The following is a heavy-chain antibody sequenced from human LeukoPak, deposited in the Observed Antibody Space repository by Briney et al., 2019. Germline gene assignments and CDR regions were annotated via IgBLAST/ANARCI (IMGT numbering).Heavy chain of an antibody. CDR1: GGSFSGYY. V-gene: IGHV4-34*01. Sequence: SETLSLTCAVYGGSFSGYYWSWIRQPPGKGLEWIGEINHSGSTNYNPSLKSRVTISVDTSKNQFSLKLSSVTAADTAVYYCARPRFGTGITGTTFYYFDYWGQGTLVTVFS. D-gene: IGHD1-7*01. J-gene: IGHJ4*02. CDR2: INHSGST. CDR3: ARPRFGTGITGTTFYYFDY.